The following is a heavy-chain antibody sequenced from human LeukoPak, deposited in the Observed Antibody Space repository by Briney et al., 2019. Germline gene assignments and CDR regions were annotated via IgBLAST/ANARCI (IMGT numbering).Heavy chain of an antibody. CDR1: GGSFSGYY. D-gene: IGHD3-3*01. CDR2: INHSGST. CDR3: ARGGGPIRFLEWFEDYYYYYMDV. Sequence: SETLSLTCAVYGGSFSGYYWSWIRQPPGKGLEWIGEINHSGSTNYNPSLKSRVTISVDTSKNQFSLKLSSVTAADTAVYYCARGGGPIRFLEWFEDYYYYYMDVWGKGTTVTVSS. J-gene: IGHJ6*03. V-gene: IGHV4-34*01.